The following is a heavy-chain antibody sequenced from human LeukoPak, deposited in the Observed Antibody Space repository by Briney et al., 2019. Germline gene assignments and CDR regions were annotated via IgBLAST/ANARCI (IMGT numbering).Heavy chain of an antibody. V-gene: IGHV3-23*01. CDR2: ISADSATT. CDR1: GFNFGSYS. CDR3: ARKSASGNPPLDY. J-gene: IGHJ4*02. Sequence: GGSLRLSCAASGFNFGSYSMTWVRQAPGKGLEWVSVISADSATTFYADSVKGRFTISRDNAKNTVFLQMSSLRAEDTALYYCARKSASGNPPLDYWGQGTLVTVPS. D-gene: IGHD3-10*01.